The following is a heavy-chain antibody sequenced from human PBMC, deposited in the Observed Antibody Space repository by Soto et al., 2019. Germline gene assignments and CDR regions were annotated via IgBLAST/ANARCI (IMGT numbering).Heavy chain of an antibody. CDR2: IKSDGIRT. J-gene: IGHJ5*02. V-gene: IGHV3-74*01. Sequence: PGGSLRPSCAAAGFTFSTYWMHWVSHAPREVLVWVSRIKSDGIRTSYADSVTGRCTISRDNATNTLYLQMNSLRVEDTAVYYCARSDWFDPWGQGTLVPVSS. CDR3: ARSDWFDP. CDR1: GFTFSTYW.